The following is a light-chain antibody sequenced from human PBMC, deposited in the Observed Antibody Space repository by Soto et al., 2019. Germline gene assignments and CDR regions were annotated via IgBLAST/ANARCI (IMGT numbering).Light chain of an antibody. J-gene: IGKJ4*01. Sequence: DIQMTQSPSTLSASVGDRVTITCRASQSISSWLAWYQQKPGKAPKLLIYRASSLESAVPSRFSGSGSGTEFTLTISSLQPDDFATYYCQQYSSYPLSFGGGTKVEIK. CDR3: QQYSSYPLS. CDR2: RAS. CDR1: QSISSW. V-gene: IGKV1-5*03.